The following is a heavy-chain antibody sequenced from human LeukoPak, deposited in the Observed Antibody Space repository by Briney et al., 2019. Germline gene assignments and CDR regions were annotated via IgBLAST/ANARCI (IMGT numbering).Heavy chain of an antibody. CDR2: INHNGEAV. CDR3: ARDYDWAFDF. CDR1: GFPFSSHV. Sequence: GGSLRLSCAASGFPFSSHVLSWVRQAPGKGLEWIAYINHNGEAVYYPDFAKGRFIISRDNAKNSLFLQMNNLRDEDTAVYYCARDYDWAFDFWGQGTRVTVSS. V-gene: IGHV3-48*02. J-gene: IGHJ4*02. D-gene: IGHD3-9*01.